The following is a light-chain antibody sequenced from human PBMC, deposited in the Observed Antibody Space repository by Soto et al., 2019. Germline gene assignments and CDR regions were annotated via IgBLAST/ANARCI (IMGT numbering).Light chain of an antibody. V-gene: IGKV1-27*01. Sequence: DIQMTQSPSSLSASVGETVTITCRASQGISNNVAWYQQKPGQVPNILIYAASTFQSGVPSRVSGSGSGTDNTLTISSLRPADVATYDGQNYNNAPRTFGQGTMVEI. CDR3: QNYNNAPRT. CDR1: QGISNN. J-gene: IGKJ1*01. CDR2: AAS.